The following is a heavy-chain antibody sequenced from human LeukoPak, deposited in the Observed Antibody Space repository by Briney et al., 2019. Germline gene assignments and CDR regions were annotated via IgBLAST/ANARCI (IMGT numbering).Heavy chain of an antibody. V-gene: IGHV4-34*01. CDR3: ATTSGY. CDR2: INYSGST. J-gene: IGHJ4*02. D-gene: IGHD3-10*01. Sequence: SETLSLTCAVYGGSFSGYYWYWIRQPPGKGLELIGEINYSGSTNYNPSLKSRVTISADTSKNQFSLKMSSVTAADTAVYYCATTSGYWGQGTLVTVSS. CDR1: GGSFSGYY.